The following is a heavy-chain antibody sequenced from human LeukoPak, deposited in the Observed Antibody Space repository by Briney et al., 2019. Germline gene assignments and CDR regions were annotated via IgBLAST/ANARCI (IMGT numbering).Heavy chain of an antibody. D-gene: IGHD6-13*01. CDR3: AREYSSSWELYYYYGMDV. CDR2: ISYDGSNK. J-gene: IGHJ6*02. Sequence: GGSLRLSCAASGFTFSSYAMHWVRQAPGKGLEWVAVISYDGSNKYYADSVKGRFTISRDNSKNTLYLQMNSLRAEDTAVYYCAREYSSSWELYYYYGMDVWGQGTTVTVSS. V-gene: IGHV3-30-3*01. CDR1: GFTFSSYA.